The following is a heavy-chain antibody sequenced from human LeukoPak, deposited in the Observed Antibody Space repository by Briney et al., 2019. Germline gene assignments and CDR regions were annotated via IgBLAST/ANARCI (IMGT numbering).Heavy chain of an antibody. D-gene: IGHD1/OR15-1a*01. Sequence: GGSLRLSCAASGFTVSDNYMSWVRQAPGKGLEWVSLIYGRGRTFYTDSVKGRFTISRDNSNNTLYLQMDGLRAEDTAVYFCARDSSVANNYYFDYWGQGTLVTVSS. J-gene: IGHJ4*02. CDR2: IYGRGRT. CDR3: ARDSSVANNYYFDY. V-gene: IGHV3-66*01. CDR1: GFTVSDNY.